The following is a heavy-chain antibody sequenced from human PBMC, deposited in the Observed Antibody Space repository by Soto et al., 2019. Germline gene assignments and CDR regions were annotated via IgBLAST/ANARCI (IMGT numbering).Heavy chain of an antibody. CDR2: IVVGSGNT. CDR1: GFTFTSSA. CDR3: AAEEKAARPYCYYGMDV. Sequence: SVKVSCKASGFTFTSSAVQWVRQARGQRLEWIGWIVVGSGNTNYAQKFQERVTITRDMTTSTAYMELSSLRSEDTAVYYGAAEEKAARPYCYYGMDVWGQGTTVTVSS. V-gene: IGHV1-58*01. D-gene: IGHD6-6*01. J-gene: IGHJ6*02.